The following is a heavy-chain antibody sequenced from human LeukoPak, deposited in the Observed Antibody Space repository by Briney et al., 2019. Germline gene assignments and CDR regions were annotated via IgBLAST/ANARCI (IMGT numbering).Heavy chain of an antibody. J-gene: IGHJ3*02. Sequence: GGSLRLSCAGSGFVFSYHGMHWVRQAPGKGLEWVAAIWSDGTNTNYADSVKGRFTISRDISKNTLYLQLNSLRAEDTAVYYCARDPARSFDIWGQGTMVTVSS. CDR2: IWSDGTNT. V-gene: IGHV3-33*01. CDR1: GFVFSYHG. D-gene: IGHD4-17*01. CDR3: ARDPARSFDI.